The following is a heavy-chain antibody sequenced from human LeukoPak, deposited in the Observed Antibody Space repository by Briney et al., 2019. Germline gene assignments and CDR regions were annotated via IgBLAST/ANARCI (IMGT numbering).Heavy chain of an antibody. CDR2: IYYSGST. D-gene: IGHD6-6*01. CDR3: ATPYYSSSSGFDY. Sequence: SETLSLTCTVSGGSISSGGYYWSWIRQHPGKGLEWIGYIYYSGSTYYNPSLKSRVTISVDTSKNQFSLKLSSVTAADTAVYYCATPYYSSSSGFDYWGQGTLVTVSS. J-gene: IGHJ4*02. CDR1: GGSISSGGYY. V-gene: IGHV4-31*03.